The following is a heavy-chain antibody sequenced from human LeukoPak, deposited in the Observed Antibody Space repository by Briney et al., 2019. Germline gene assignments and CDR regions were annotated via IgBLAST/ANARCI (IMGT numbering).Heavy chain of an antibody. J-gene: IGHJ3*02. CDR3: ARHRPYYYDSSGKSSGAFDI. Sequence: SETLSLTCTVSGGSISSYYWSWIRQPPGKGLEWIGYMYTSGSTNYNPSLKSRVTISVDTSKNQFSLKLSSVTAADTAVYYCARHRPYYYDSSGKSSGAFDIWGQGTMVTVSS. CDR1: GGSISSYY. CDR2: MYTSGST. D-gene: IGHD3-22*01. V-gene: IGHV4-4*09.